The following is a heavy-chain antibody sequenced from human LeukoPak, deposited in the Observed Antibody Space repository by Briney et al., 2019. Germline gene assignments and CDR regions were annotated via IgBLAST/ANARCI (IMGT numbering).Heavy chain of an antibody. J-gene: IGHJ4*02. V-gene: IGHV4-38-2*02. CDR2: IYHSGST. CDR1: GYSISSGYY. CDR3: ARERGDY. Sequence: KPSETLSLTCTVSGYSISSGYYWGWIRQPPGKGLEWIGSIYHSGSTYYNPSLKSRVTISVDTSKNQFSLKLSSVTAADTAVYYCARERGDYWGQGTLVTVSS.